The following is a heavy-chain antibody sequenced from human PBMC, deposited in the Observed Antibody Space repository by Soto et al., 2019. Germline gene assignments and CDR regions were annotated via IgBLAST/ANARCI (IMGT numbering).Heavy chain of an antibody. Sequence: PSETLSLTCAVYGGSFSGYYWSWIRQPPGKGLEWIGEINHSGSTNYNPSLKSRVTISVDTSKNQFSLKLSSVTAADTAVYYCARGRDYIWGSYRHQNWFDPWGQGTLVTVSS. CDR3: ARGRDYIWGSYRHQNWFDP. D-gene: IGHD3-16*02. CDR1: GGSFSGYY. CDR2: INHSGST. J-gene: IGHJ5*02. V-gene: IGHV4-34*01.